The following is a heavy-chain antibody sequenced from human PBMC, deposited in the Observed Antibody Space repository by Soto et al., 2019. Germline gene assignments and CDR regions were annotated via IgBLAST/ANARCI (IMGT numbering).Heavy chain of an antibody. CDR3: AREQIVITTTGGGRIDH. Sequence: QVQLVESGGGVVQPGRSLRLSCAASGFTFSTHAMHWVRQAPGKGVECVAIVCFDGSNTYYADSVKGRFTISRDNSKSTLYLQMSGLTPECTAVYYCAREQIVITTTGGGRIDHWGQGTLVTVSS. V-gene: IGHV3-30-3*01. CDR1: GFTFSTHA. D-gene: IGHD2-8*02. J-gene: IGHJ4*02. CDR2: VCFDGSNT.